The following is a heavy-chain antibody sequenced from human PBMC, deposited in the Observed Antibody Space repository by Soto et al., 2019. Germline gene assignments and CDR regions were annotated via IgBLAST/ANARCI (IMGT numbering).Heavy chain of an antibody. D-gene: IGHD3-10*01. CDR1: GGTFSSYA. CDR3: ASLFYYYYGMDV. CDR2: IIPIFGTA. V-gene: IGHV1-69*13. Sequence: SVKVSCKASGGTFSSYAISWVRQAHGQGLEWMGGIIPIFGTANYAQKFQGRVTITADESTSTAYMELSSLRSEDTAVYYCASLFYYYYGMDVWGQGTTVTVSS. J-gene: IGHJ6*02.